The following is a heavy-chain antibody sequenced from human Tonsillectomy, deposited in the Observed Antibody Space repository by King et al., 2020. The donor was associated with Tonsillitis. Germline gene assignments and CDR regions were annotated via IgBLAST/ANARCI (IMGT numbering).Heavy chain of an antibody. V-gene: IGHV3-15*01. CDR2: IKRKTEGGTT. CDR1: GFTFSNAW. Sequence: VQLVESGGGLVKPGGSLRLSCEASGFTFSNAWMSWFRPGPGKGLEWVGRIKRKTEGGTTEYAAPVKGRFTISRDDSKNTMYLQMNSLKTEDTAVYYCTTDVGIAVAGTGFDPWGQGTLVTVSS. CDR3: TTDVGIAVAGTGFDP. J-gene: IGHJ5*02. D-gene: IGHD6-19*01.